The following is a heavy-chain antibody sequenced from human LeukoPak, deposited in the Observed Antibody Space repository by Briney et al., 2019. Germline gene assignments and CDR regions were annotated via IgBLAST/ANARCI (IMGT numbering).Heavy chain of an antibody. CDR3: ARGGQDFDY. CDR2: IYYSGST. D-gene: IGHD3-16*01. J-gene: IGHJ4*02. Sequence: NPSETLSLTCTVSGGSIRSGGHYWSWIRQHPGKGLEWIGYIYYSGSTFYNPSLKSRVTISVDTSKKQFSLKLSSVTAADTAVYYCARGGQDFDYWGQGTLVTVSS. CDR1: GGSIRSGGHY. V-gene: IGHV4-31*03.